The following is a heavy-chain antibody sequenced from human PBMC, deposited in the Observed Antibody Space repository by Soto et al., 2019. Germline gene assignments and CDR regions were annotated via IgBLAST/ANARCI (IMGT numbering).Heavy chain of an antibody. CDR3: TTDSPDFWSGYHPSH. J-gene: IGHJ4*02. D-gene: IGHD3-3*01. Sequence: PGGSLRLSCAASGFTFSNAWMNWVRQAPGKGLEWVGRIKSKTDGGTTDYAAPVKGRFTISRDDSKNTLYLQMNSLKTEDTAVYYCTTDSPDFWSGYHPSHWGQGTLVTVSS. CDR1: GFTFSNAW. V-gene: IGHV3-15*07. CDR2: IKSKTDGGTT.